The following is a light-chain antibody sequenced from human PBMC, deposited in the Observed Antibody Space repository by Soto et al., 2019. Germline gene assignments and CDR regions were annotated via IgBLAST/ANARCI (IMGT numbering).Light chain of an antibody. CDR3: QQYNEWPLT. Sequence: EIVMTQSPATLSVSPGERATLSCRASQSIRSHLAWFQQKPGQTPRLLIYGESTRATGIPARFSGSGSETEFTLTISSLQSEDYAVYFCQQYNEWPLTFGGGTKVDI. CDR1: QSIRSH. J-gene: IGKJ4*01. V-gene: IGKV3-15*01. CDR2: GES.